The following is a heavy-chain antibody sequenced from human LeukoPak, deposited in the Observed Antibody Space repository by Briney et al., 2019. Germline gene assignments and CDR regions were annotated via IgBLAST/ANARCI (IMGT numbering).Heavy chain of an antibody. CDR1: GGSISSYY. CDR3: ARQEAAAGLYYYYGMDV. J-gene: IGHJ6*02. CDR2: IYYSGST. V-gene: IGHV4-59*08. D-gene: IGHD6-13*01. Sequence: SETLSPTCTVSGGSISSYYWSWIRQPPGKGLEWIGYIYYSGSTNYNPSLKSRVTISVDTSKNQFSLKLSSVTAADTAVYYCARQEAAAGLYYYYGMDVWGQGTTVTVSS.